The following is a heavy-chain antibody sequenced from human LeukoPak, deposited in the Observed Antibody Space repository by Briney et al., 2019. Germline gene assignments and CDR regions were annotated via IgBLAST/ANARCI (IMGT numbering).Heavy chain of an antibody. Sequence: SETLSLTCTVSGGSISSYYWSWIRQPAGKGLEWIGRICTSGSTNYNPSLKSRVTMSVDTSKNQFSLKLSSVTAADTAVYYCARDHVTYYDILTGSNWFDPWGQGTLVTVSS. CDR2: ICTSGST. D-gene: IGHD3-9*01. J-gene: IGHJ5*02. CDR3: ARDHVTYYDILTGSNWFDP. V-gene: IGHV4-4*07. CDR1: GGSISSYY.